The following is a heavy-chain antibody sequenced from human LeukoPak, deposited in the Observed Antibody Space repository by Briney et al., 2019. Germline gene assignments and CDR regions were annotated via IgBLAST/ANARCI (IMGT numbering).Heavy chain of an antibody. CDR2: ISYDGSNK. CDR3: ARARNSGY. V-gene: IGHV3-30*03. J-gene: IGHJ4*02. Sequence: PGRSLRLSCAASGFTFSSYGMHWVRQAPGKGLEWVAVISYDGSNKYYADSVKGRFTISRDNSKNTLYLQMNSLRAEDTAVYYCARARNSGYWGQGTLVTVSS. D-gene: IGHD1-14*01. CDR1: GFTFSSYG.